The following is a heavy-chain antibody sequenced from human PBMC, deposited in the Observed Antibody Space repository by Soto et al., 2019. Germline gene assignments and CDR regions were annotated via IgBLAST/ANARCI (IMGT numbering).Heavy chain of an antibody. V-gene: IGHV4-59*01. CDR2: IYYSGST. J-gene: IGHJ4*02. CDR3: ARSTGGSYSFDY. CDR1: CGSISSYY. Sequence: PSETLSLTCTVSCGSISSYYWSWIRQPPGKGLEWIGYIYYSGSTNYNPSLKSRVTISVDTSKNQFSLKLSSVTAADTAVYYCARSTGGSYSFDYWGQGTLVTVSS. D-gene: IGHD1-26*01.